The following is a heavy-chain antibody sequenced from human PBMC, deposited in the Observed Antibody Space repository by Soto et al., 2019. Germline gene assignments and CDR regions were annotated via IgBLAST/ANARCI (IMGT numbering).Heavy chain of an antibody. CDR3: AKSGTGYSITDDAFDI. J-gene: IGHJ3*02. CDR2: LTDSGGST. D-gene: IGHD6-13*01. V-gene: IGHV3-23*01. CDR1: GFTFSNAW. Sequence: GGSLRLSCAASGFTFSNAWMNWVRQAPGKGLEWVSALTDSGGSTYYADSVKGRFTISRDNSRNTLYLQMNSLRAEDTAVYYCAKSGTGYSITDDAFDIWGQGTMVTVSS.